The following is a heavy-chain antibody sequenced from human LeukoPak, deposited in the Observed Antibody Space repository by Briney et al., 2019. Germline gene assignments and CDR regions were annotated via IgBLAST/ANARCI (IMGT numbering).Heavy chain of an antibody. Sequence: GGSLRLSCAASGFTFSDYHMSWIRQAPGKGLEWVSYISATNTDIHYTDSVKGRFTISRDKAKNSLYLQMNSLGAEDTAVYYCARDRCSGGGCYFYYMDVWGKGTTVAISS. D-gene: IGHD2-15*01. CDR3: ARDRCSGGGCYFYYMDV. V-gene: IGHV3-11*01. J-gene: IGHJ6*03. CDR1: GFTFSDYH. CDR2: ISATNTDI.